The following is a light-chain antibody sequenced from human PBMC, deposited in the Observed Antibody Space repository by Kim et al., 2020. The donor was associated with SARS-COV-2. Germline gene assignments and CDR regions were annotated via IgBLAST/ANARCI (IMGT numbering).Light chain of an antibody. CDR3: QQYAYWRA. J-gene: IGKJ5*01. CDR1: QSISRD. Sequence: ALSPGDSATLSCRASQSISRDLAWYQQTPGQAPRVLIYGASARATGIPARFSGSGSGTEFTLTISNLQSEDFAVYYCQQYAYWRAFGQGTRLEIK. CDR2: GAS. V-gene: IGKV3-15*01.